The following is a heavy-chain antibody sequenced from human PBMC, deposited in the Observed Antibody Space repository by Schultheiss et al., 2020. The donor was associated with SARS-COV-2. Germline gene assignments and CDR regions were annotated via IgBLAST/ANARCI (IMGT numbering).Heavy chain of an antibody. J-gene: IGHJ4*02. CDR1: GGSISSGSYY. CDR3: ARSPEPSGSSDY. V-gene: IGHV4-61*02. D-gene: IGHD1-26*01. Sequence: QTLSLTCTVSGGSISSGSYYWSWIRQPAGKGLEWIGRIYTSGSTNYNPSLKSRVTISVDTSKNQFSLKLSSVTAADTAVYYCARSPEPSGSSDYWGQGTLVTVSS. CDR2: IYTSGST.